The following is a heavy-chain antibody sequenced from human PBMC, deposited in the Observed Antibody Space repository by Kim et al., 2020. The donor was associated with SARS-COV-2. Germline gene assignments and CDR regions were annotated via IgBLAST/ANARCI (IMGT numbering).Heavy chain of an antibody. V-gene: IGHV1-3*01. CDR1: GFTFRNYA. CDR2: ITAGNGVT. J-gene: IGHJ4*02. D-gene: IGHD2-21*01. CDR3: ASNPRQGAMSIVGPFDF. Sequence: ASVKVSCKASGFTFRNYAIHWGRQGPGHRLEWMGWITAGNGVTKYSEDLQGRVTITRDTSASTVYMELSRLTSEDTGVYYCASNPRQGAMSIVGPFDFWGQGSQVTVSS.